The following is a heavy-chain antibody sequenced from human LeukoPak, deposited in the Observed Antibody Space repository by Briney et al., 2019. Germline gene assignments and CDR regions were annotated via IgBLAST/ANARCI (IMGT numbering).Heavy chain of an antibody. V-gene: IGHV3-23*01. J-gene: IGHJ5*02. CDR2: ISGSGGST. CDR1: GFTFSSYS. D-gene: IGHD3-3*01. Sequence: GGSLRLSCAASGFTFSSYSMSWVRQAPGKGLEWVSAISGSGGSTYYADSVKGRFTISRDNSKNTLYLQMNSLRAEDTAVYYCAKVARPPRRFLEWLLVGFWFDPWGQGTLVTVSS. CDR3: AKVARPPRRFLEWLLVGFWFDP.